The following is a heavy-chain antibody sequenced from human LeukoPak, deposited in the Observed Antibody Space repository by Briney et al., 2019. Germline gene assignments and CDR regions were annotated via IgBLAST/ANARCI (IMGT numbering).Heavy chain of an antibody. J-gene: IGHJ4*02. CDR3: ARGDYDSPRD. Sequence: GGSLRLSCAVSGFTFSSYAMYWVRQAPGKGLEYVSAISSNGGSTYYANSVKGRFTISRDNSKNTLYLQMNSLRAEDTAVYYCARGDYDSPRDWGQGTLVTVSS. D-gene: IGHD3-3*01. V-gene: IGHV3-64*01. CDR2: ISSNGGST. CDR1: GFTFSSYA.